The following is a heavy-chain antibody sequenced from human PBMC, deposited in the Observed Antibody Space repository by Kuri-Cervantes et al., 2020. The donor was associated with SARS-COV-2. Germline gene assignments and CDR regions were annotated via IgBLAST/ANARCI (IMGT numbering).Heavy chain of an antibody. V-gene: IGHV3-30*18. D-gene: IGHD2-2*01. J-gene: IGHJ4*02. CDR2: ISYDGSNK. Sequence: GGSLRLSCAASGFTFSSYGMHWVRQAPGKGLEWVAVISYDGSNKYYADPVKGRFTISSDNSKNTLYLQMNSLRAEDTAVYYCAKDGDIVVVPAAMSFDYWGQGTLVTVSS. CDR3: AKDGDIVVVPAAMSFDY. CDR1: GFTFSSYG.